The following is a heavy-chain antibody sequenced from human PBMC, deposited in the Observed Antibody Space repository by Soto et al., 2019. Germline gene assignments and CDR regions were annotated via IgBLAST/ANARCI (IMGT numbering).Heavy chain of an antibody. Sequence: KPGGSLRLSCAASGFTFSSYSMNWVRQAPGKGLEWVSSISSSSSYIYYADSVKGRFTISRDNAKNSLCLQMNSLGAEDTAVYYCASGIVGDFYYYYGMDVWGQGTTVTVSS. CDR3: ASGIVGDFYYYYGMDV. CDR2: ISSSSSYI. J-gene: IGHJ6*02. CDR1: GFTFSSYS. D-gene: IGHD1-26*01. V-gene: IGHV3-21*01.